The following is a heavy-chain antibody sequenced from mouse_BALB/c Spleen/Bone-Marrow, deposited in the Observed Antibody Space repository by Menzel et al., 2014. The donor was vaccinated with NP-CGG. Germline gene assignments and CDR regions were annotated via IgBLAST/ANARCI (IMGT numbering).Heavy chain of an antibody. CDR3: ARRYRYPQDMDY. V-gene: IGHV1-87*01. CDR1: GYTFTRYL. D-gene: IGHD2-14*01. J-gene: IGHJ4*01. CDR2: IYPGDGDT. Sequence: QVQPKESWAELARPGASLKLSCRASGYTFTRYLVQWGKQRPGQGLEWIGAIYPGDGDTTYSQKLKGKATLTADKSSSTAYMQLSYLASEESAVYYCARRYRYPQDMDYWGQGTSVTVSS.